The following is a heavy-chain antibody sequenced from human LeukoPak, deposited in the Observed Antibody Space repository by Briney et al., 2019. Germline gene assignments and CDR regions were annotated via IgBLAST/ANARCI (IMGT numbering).Heavy chain of an antibody. Sequence: NTSETLSLTCTVSGGFISSGSYYWSWIRQPAGKGLEWIGRIYTSGSTNYNPSPKSRVTISVDTSKNQFSLKLSSVTAADTAVYYCAISFRSSLHELDAFDIWGQGTMVTVSS. D-gene: IGHD6-13*01. CDR1: GGFISSGSYY. J-gene: IGHJ3*02. CDR2: IYTSGST. V-gene: IGHV4-61*02. CDR3: AISFRSSLHELDAFDI.